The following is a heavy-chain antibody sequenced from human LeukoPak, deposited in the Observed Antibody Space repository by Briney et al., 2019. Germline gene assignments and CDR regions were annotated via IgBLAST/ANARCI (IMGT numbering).Heavy chain of an antibody. D-gene: IGHD2-15*01. V-gene: IGHV4-59*08. Sequence: PSETLSLTCTVSGGSISSYYWSWIRQPPGQGLEWIGYIYYDGGTNYNPSLKSRITISLDTSKNQFSLRLSSVTAADTAVYYCAGGGDKAKTGYWGQGTLVTASS. CDR3: AGGGDKAKTGY. CDR2: IYYDGGT. CDR1: GGSISSYY. J-gene: IGHJ4*02.